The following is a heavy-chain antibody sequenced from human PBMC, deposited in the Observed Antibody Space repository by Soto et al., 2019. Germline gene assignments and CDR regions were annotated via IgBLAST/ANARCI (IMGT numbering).Heavy chain of an antibody. CDR3: ARTTTVTTFLISDI. V-gene: IGHV1-69*02. CDR2: IIPILGIA. CDR1: GGTFSSYT. D-gene: IGHD4-17*01. Sequence: QVQLVQSGAEVKKPGSSVKVSCKASGGTFSSYTISWVRQAPGQGLEWMGRIIPILGIANYAQKFQGRVAITADKSTSTAYMELSSLRSEDTAVYYCARTTTVTTFLISDIWGQGTMVTVSS. J-gene: IGHJ3*02.